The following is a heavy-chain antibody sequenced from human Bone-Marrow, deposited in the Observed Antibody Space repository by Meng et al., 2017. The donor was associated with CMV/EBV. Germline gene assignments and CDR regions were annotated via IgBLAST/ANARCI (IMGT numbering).Heavy chain of an antibody. CDR1: GFTFSSYA. Sequence: QVRRGGGGGGGVHPGSSPRLSCAASGFTFSSYAMHWVRQAPGKGLEWVAVISYDGSNKYYADSVKGRFTISRDNSKNTLYLQMNSLRAEDTAVYYCASRDPGDYWGQGTLVTVSS. CDR3: ASRDPGDY. V-gene: IGHV3-30-3*01. CDR2: ISYDGSNK. D-gene: IGHD5-24*01. J-gene: IGHJ4*02.